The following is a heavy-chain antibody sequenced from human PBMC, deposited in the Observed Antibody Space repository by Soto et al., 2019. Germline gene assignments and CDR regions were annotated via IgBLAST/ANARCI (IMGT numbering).Heavy chain of an antibody. CDR3: ARGVRATGAFDI. CDR2: ISSSSSYI. V-gene: IGHV3-21*01. J-gene: IGHJ3*02. CDR1: GFTFRSYS. Sequence: EVQLVESGGGLVKPGGSLRVSCAASGFTFRSYSMNWVRQAPGQGLEWVSSISSSSSYIYYADSVKGRFTISRDNAKNSLYLQMNSMRAEHTAVYYCARGVRATGAFDIWGQGTMVTVS.